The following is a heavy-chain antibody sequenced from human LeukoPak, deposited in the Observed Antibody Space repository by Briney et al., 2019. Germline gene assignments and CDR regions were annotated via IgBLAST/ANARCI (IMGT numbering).Heavy chain of an antibody. V-gene: IGHV3-66*01. J-gene: IGHJ4*02. Sequence: GGSLRLSCAASGFTVSSNYMSWVRQAPGKGLEWVSVIYSAGSTYYADSVKGRFTISSDNSKNTLYLQMNSLRAEDTAVYYCARESSGYYFDYWGQGTLVTVSS. D-gene: IGHD3-22*01. CDR1: GFTVSSNY. CDR3: ARESSGYYFDY. CDR2: IYSAGST.